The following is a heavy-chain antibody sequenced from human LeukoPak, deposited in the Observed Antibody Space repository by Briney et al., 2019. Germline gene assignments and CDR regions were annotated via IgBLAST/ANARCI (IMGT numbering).Heavy chain of an antibody. J-gene: IGHJ5*02. V-gene: IGHV4-34*01. CDR3: ARVVAATFMVFSRVSNWFDP. Sequence: PSETLSLTCAVYGGSFSGYYWSWIRQPPGKGLEWTGEINHSGSTNYNPSLKSRVTISVDTSKNQFSLKLSSVTAADTAVYYCARVVAATFMVFSRVSNWFDPWGQGTLVTVSS. CDR2: INHSGST. D-gene: IGHD2-15*01. CDR1: GGSFSGYY.